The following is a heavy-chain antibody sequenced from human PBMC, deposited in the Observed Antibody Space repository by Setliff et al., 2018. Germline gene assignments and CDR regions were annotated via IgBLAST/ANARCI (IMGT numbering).Heavy chain of an antibody. D-gene: IGHD2-15*01. CDR1: GYTFTSYG. J-gene: IGHJ2*01. V-gene: IGHV1-18*01. CDR3: ARVVGSGGNGGHWYFDL. CDR2: ISAYNGNA. Sequence: ASVKVSCKASGYTFTSYGISWVRQAPGQGLEWMGWISAYNGNANYAQKLQGRVTMTTDTSTSTAYMELRSLRSDDTAVYYCARVVGSGGNGGHWYFDLWGRGTLVTVSS.